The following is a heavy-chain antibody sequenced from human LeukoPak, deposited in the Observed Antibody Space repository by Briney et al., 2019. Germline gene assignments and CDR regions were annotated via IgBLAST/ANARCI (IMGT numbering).Heavy chain of an antibody. CDR1: GFTFRKYW. CDR2: INPDDGST. CDR3: LTIVETDIEAFDI. J-gene: IGHJ3*02. V-gene: IGHV3-74*01. Sequence: PGGSLRLSCAASGFTFRKYWPHWVRQAPGKGLVWVSRINPDDGSTSYADSVKGRFTISRDNAKSTLYLQMNSLRAEDTAVYYCLTIVETDIEAFDIWGQGTKVTVSS. D-gene: IGHD2-21*01.